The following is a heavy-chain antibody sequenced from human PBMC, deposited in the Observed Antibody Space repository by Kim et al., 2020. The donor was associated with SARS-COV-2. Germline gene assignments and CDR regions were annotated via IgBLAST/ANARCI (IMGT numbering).Heavy chain of an antibody. J-gene: IGHJ5*02. D-gene: IGHD6-19*01. CDR1: GGSISSSSYY. V-gene: IGHV4-39*01. CDR3: ARSLAVIHVVWFDP. CDR2: IYYSGST. Sequence: SETLSLTCTVSGGSISSSSYYWGWIRQPPGKGLEWIGSIYYSGSTYYNPSLKSRVTISVDTSKNQFSLKLSSVTAADTAVYYCARSLAVIHVVWFDPWGQGTLVTVSS.